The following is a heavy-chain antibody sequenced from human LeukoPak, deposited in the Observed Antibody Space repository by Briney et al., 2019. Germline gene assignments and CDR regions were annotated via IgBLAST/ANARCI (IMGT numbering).Heavy chain of an antibody. D-gene: IGHD2/OR15-2a*01. V-gene: IGHV3-30*18. CDR1: GFTFSSYG. CDR2: ISYDGSNK. J-gene: IGHJ4*02. CDR3: AKDRIDEGYFDY. Sequence: GRSLRLSCAASGFTFSSYGMHWVRQAPGKGLEWVAVISYDGSNKYYADSVKVRFTISRDNYKNTLYLQMNSLRAEDTAVYYCAKDRIDEGYFDYWGQGTLVTVSS.